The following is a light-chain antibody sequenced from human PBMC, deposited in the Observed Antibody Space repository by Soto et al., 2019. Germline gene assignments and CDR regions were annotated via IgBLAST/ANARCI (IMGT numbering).Light chain of an antibody. CDR1: QSISGW. CDR2: DAS. CDR3: QQYESYSGT. J-gene: IGKJ1*01. Sequence: DIQMTQSPSPLSASVGDSVTITCRASQSISGWLAWYQQKAGEAPKLLIYDASALKRGVPPRFSGSGSGTQFILTISSLQPDDFATYYCQQYESYSGTFGQGTRVEI. V-gene: IGKV1-5*01.